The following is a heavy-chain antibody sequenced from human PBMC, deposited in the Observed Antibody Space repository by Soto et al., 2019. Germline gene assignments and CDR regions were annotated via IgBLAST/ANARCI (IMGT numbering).Heavy chain of an antibody. CDR3: AMAYCGGDCYYPGYYYGMDV. D-gene: IGHD2-21*02. V-gene: IGHV6-1*01. J-gene: IGHJ6*02. CDR2: TYYRSKWYN. CDR1: GDSVSSNSAA. Sequence: SQTLSLTCAISGDSVSSNSAAWNWIRQSPSRGLEWLGRTYYRSKWYNDYAVSVKSRITINPDTSKNQSSLQLNSVTPEDTAVYYCAMAYCGGDCYYPGYYYGMDVWGQGTTVTVSS.